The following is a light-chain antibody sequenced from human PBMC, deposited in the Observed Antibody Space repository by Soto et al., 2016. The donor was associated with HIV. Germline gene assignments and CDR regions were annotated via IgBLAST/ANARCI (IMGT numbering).Light chain of an antibody. CDR3: QVWDSSSDYVV. CDR2: DDR. V-gene: IGLV3-21*03. CDR1: NIGDKS. J-gene: IGLJ3*02. Sequence: SYVLTQPPSVSLVPGKTARITCGGNNIGDKSVHWYQQKSGQAPVLVIYDDRERPSGIPERFSGSNSGNTAALTIMTVEARDEADYYCQVWDSSSDYVVFGGGTKLTVL.